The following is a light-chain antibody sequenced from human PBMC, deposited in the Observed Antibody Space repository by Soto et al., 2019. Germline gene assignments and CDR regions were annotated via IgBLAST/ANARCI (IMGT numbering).Light chain of an antibody. J-gene: IGLJ2*01. Sequence: QSVLTQPPSASGTPGQRVTISCSGSTSNIGSNYVYWYQQLPGTAPKHLIYTNNQRPSGVPDRCSGSKSGTSASLAISGLRSEDQADYYCAAWDESLSNVVFGGGTKLTVL. V-gene: IGLV1-47*02. CDR2: TNN. CDR3: AAWDESLSNVV. CDR1: TSNIGSNY.